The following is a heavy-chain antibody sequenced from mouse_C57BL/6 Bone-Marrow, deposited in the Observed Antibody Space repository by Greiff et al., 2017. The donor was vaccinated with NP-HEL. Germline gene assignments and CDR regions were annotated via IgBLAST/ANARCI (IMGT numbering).Heavy chain of an antibody. D-gene: IGHD2-5*01. CDR1: GYSFTDYN. J-gene: IGHJ2*01. CDR3: AKGSYSNLFDY. CDR2: INPNYGTT. V-gene: IGHV1-39*01. Sequence: EVKLVESGPELVKPGASVKISCKASGYSFTDYNMNWLKQSNGKSLEWIGVINPNYGTTSYNQKFKGKATLTVDQSSSTAYMQLNSLTSEDSAVYYCAKGSYSNLFDYWGQGTTLTVSS.